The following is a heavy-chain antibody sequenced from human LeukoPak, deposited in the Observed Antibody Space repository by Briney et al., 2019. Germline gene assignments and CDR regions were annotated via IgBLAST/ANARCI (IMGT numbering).Heavy chain of an antibody. V-gene: IGHV3-23*01. Sequence: GGSLRLSCAASGFTFSSYAMSWVRQAPGKGLEWVSAISASGDNTYYADSVKGHFTISRDNSKNMLYLQMNSLRAEDTAVYYCAKRDSSSAKGAFDIWGQGTMVTVSS. CDR2: ISASGDNT. CDR1: GFTFSSYA. CDR3: AKRDSSSAKGAFDI. D-gene: IGHD2-2*01. J-gene: IGHJ3*02.